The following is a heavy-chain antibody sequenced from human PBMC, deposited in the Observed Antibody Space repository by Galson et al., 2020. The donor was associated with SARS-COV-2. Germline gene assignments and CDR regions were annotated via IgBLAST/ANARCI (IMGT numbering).Heavy chain of an antibody. D-gene: IGHD2-2*01. CDR1: GYTFTSYA. J-gene: IGHJ6*03. CDR2: INTNTGNP. V-gene: IGHV7-4-1*02. Sequence: ASVKVSCKASGYTFTSYAMNWVRQAPGQGLEWMGWINTNTGNPTYAQGFTGRFVFSLDTSVSTAYLQISSLKAEDTAVYYCARAEEGIVVVPAAIGRDYYYYMEVWGKGTTVTVSS. CDR3: ARAEEGIVVVPAAIGRDYYYYMEV.